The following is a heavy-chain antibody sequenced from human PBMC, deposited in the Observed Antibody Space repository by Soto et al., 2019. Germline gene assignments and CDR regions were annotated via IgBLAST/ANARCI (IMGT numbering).Heavy chain of an antibody. Sequence: QVQLVESGGGVVQPGRSLRLSCAASGYSVSSYGMCWVRQTPGKGLEWVAVISYDGSNKYYADSVKGRFTISRDNSKNTLYLQMNSLRAEDTAVYYCARGPSSLTRFDYWGQGTLVTVSS. J-gene: IGHJ4*02. CDR1: GYSVSSYG. V-gene: IGHV3-30-3*01. CDR3: ARGPSSLTRFDY. CDR2: ISYDGSNK. D-gene: IGHD2-2*01.